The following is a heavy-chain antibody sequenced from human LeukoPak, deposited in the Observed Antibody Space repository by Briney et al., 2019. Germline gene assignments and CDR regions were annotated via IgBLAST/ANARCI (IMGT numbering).Heavy chain of an antibody. CDR2: IYTSGST. CDR3: ARDRMGAIYFDY. D-gene: IGHD4/OR15-4a*01. V-gene: IGHV4-61*02. J-gene: IGHJ4*02. CDR1: GGSISSGSYY. Sequence: SQTLSLTCTVPGGSISSGSYYWSWIRQPAGKGLEWIGRIYTSGSTNYNPSLKSRVTISVDTSKNQFSLKLSSVTAADTAVYYCARDRMGAIYFDYWGQGTLVTVSS.